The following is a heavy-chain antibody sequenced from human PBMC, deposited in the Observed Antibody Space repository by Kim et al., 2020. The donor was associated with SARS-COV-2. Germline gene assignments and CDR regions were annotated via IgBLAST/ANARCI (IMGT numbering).Heavy chain of an antibody. CDR2: ISSSGSTI. J-gene: IGHJ4*02. D-gene: IGHD5-12*01. CDR3: AREMATPIDY. Sequence: GGSLRLSCAASGFTFSSYEMNWVRQAPGKGLEWVSYISSSGSTIYYADSVKGRFTISRDNAKNSLYLQMNSLRAEDTAVYYCAREMATPIDYWGQGTLVTVSS. V-gene: IGHV3-48*03. CDR1: GFTFSSYE.